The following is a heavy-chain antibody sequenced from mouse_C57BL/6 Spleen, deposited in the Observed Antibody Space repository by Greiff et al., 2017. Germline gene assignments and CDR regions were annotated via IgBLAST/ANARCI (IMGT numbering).Heavy chain of an antibody. CDR1: GYAFSSYW. V-gene: IGHV1-80*01. Sequence: QVQLQQSGAELVKPGASVKISCKASGYAFSSYWMNWVKQRPGKGLEWIGQIYTGDGDTNYNGKFKGKATLTADKSSSTAYMQLSSLTSEDSAVYCCERREGPNYFDYWGQGTTLTVSS. CDR2: IYTGDGDT. J-gene: IGHJ2*01. CDR3: ERREGPNYFDY.